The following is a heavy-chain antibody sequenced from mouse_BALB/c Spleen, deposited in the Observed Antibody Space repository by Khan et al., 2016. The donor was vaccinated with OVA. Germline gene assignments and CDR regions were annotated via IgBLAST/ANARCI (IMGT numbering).Heavy chain of an antibody. D-gene: IGHD2-3*01. CDR2: IWSDGST. CDR3: ARHDGYAHYYAMDY. Sequence: QVQLKQSGPGLVAPSQSLSITCTISGFSLTSYGVHWVRQPPGKGLEWLVVIWSDGSTTYNSALKSRLSISKDNSKSQVFLKMNSLQTDDTAMYYWARHDGYAHYYAMDYWGQGTSVTVSS. J-gene: IGHJ4*01. CDR1: GFSLTSYG. V-gene: IGHV2-6-1*01.